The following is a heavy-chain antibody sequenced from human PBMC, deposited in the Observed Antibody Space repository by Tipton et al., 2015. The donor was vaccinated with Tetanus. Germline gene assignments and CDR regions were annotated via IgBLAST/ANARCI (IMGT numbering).Heavy chain of an antibody. CDR1: GFTISSYW. CDR2: INPDGRRT. CDR3: ARRSLTNYGLDV. Sequence: SLRLSCEASGFTISSYWMHWVRQTPGKGLVWISRINPDGRRTNYADSVKGRFTISRDHAKNTVYLQMNSLRAEDTAVYFCARRSLTNYGLDVWGQGTPVTVSS. V-gene: IGHV3-74*01. D-gene: IGHD1-1*01. J-gene: IGHJ6*02.